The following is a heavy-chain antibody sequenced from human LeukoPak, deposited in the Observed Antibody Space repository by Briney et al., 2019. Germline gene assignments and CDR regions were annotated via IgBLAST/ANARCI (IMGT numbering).Heavy chain of an antibody. V-gene: IGHV4-30-2*01. D-gene: IGHD4-11*01. Sequence: SETLSLTCTVSGDSLTRGGYFWNWIRQPPGKGLEWIGYIFHNGNTHYNPSLKSRVTISLDKSKNQFSLNVTSVTAADTAVYFCARSNFGATRPWSQGTLVAVSS. CDR2: IFHNGNT. CDR3: ARSNFGATRP. CDR1: GDSLTRGGYF. J-gene: IGHJ4*02.